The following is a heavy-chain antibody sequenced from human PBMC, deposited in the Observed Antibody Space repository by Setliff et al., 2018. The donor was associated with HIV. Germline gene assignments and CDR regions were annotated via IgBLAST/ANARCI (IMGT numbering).Heavy chain of an antibody. CDR1: GGSIGSGSYY. J-gene: IGHJ4*02. CDR3: ARQYYYDSSGYHYYFDY. Sequence: LSLTCTVPGGSIGSGSYYWSWIRQPAGKGLEWIGRIYTSGSTTYNPSLKSRVTISVHTSKNQFSLKLNSVTAADTAVYYCARQYYYDSSGYHYYFDYWGQGTRVTV. V-gene: IGHV4-61*02. D-gene: IGHD3-22*01. CDR2: IYTSGST.